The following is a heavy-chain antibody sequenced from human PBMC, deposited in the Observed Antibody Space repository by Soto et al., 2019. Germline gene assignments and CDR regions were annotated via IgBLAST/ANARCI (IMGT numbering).Heavy chain of an antibody. V-gene: IGHV1-2*02. CDR2: INPATGAT. D-gene: IGHD5-18*01. Sequence: ASVKVCCKASGYIFTDYYLHWVRQAPGQGLEWMGWINPATGATKYKQNFEGRLSLTRDTSKSTGFMDLSRLKSDDSATYYCARKGYGVAFDAWAQGTLVTVS. CDR1: GYIFTDYY. J-gene: IGHJ3*01. CDR3: ARKGYGVAFDA.